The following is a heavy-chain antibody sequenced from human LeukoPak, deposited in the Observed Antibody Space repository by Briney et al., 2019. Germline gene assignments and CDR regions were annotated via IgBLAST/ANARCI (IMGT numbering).Heavy chain of an antibody. V-gene: IGHV1-69*01. CDR3: ARDSSGIAAAGTQLVDKNDAFDI. D-gene: IGHD6-13*01. J-gene: IGHJ3*02. CDR2: IIPIFGTA. CDR1: GGTFSSYA. Sequence: ASVKVSCKASGGTFSSYAISWVRQAPGQGLEWMGGIIPIFGTANYAQKFQGRVTITADESTSTAYMELSSLRSEDTAVYYCARDSSGIAAAGTQLVDKNDAFDIWGQGTMVTVSS.